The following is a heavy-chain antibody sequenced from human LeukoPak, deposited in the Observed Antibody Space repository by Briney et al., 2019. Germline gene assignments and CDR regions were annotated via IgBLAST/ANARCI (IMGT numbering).Heavy chain of an antibody. V-gene: IGHV4-39*07. CDR3: AGIGNGCTFDC. CDR1: GGSISSSDYY. D-gene: IGHD2-8*01. Sequence: SVPLCLTCTDSGGSISSSDYYWGWIGQPQGKGLEWIGCIYYSVNSTYNPSLESRVTMSVDKLKSHFSLGMNSVSAADTGVYDYAGIGNGCTFDCWEQGALVIVSS. CDR2: IYYSVNS. J-gene: IGHJ4*02.